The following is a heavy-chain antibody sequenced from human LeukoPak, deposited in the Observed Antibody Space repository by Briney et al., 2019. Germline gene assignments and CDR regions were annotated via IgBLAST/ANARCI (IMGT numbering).Heavy chain of an antibody. CDR3: ASRGYSGYDTDAFDI. J-gene: IGHJ3*02. D-gene: IGHD5-12*01. Sequence: GGSPRLSCAASGFTFSDYYMSWIRQAPGKGLEWVSYISSSGSTIYYADSVKGRFTISRDNAKNSLYLQMNSLRAEDTAVYYCASRGYSGYDTDAFDIWGQGTMVTVSS. CDR2: ISSSGSTI. CDR1: GFTFSDYY. V-gene: IGHV3-11*01.